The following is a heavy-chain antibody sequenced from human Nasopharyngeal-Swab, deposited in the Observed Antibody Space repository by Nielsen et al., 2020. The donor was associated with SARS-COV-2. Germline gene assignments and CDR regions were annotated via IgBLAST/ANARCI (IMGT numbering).Heavy chain of an antibody. CDR1: KFSFSSHA. Sequence: GESLKISCAASKFSFSSHAMHWVRQAPGKGLEGVAVIAYDGSNKYYVDSVRGRFTISRNNSKNTLYLQMNSLRAEDTAVYYCVRGYGGNSEVDAFDIWGQGTMVTVSS. J-gene: IGHJ3*02. D-gene: IGHD4-23*01. CDR2: IAYDGSNK. CDR3: VRGYGGNSEVDAFDI. V-gene: IGHV3-30*04.